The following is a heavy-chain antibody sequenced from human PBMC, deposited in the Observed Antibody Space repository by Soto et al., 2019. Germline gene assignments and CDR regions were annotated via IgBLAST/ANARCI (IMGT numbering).Heavy chain of an antibody. CDR2: ISYDGSNK. J-gene: IGHJ4*02. Sequence: PGGPLTLSCAASGFTFSSYGFPWVRQAPGKGLEWVAVISYDGSNKYYADSVKGRFTISRDNSKNTLYLQMNSPRAEDTAVYYCAKDLYYSPLFDYWGQGTLVTVSS. V-gene: IGHV3-30*18. CDR3: AKDLYYSPLFDY. CDR1: GFTFSSYG. D-gene: IGHD2-15*01.